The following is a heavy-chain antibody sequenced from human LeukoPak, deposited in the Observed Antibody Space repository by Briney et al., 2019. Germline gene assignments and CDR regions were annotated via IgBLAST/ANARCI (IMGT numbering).Heavy chain of an antibody. CDR1: GCTFDDYG. CDR3: AKDQKRGYSYGYLFYYYYMDV. D-gene: IGHD5-18*01. CDR2: VRYDGSKK. J-gene: IGHJ6*03. Sequence: GGSLRLSCAASGCTFDDYGMHWVREAPGKGLEWVAFVRYDGSKKYYTNSVKGRFTISRDNSKNTLYLQMNSLRAEDTAVYYCAKDQKRGYSYGYLFYYYYMDVWGKGTTVTISS. V-gene: IGHV3-30*02.